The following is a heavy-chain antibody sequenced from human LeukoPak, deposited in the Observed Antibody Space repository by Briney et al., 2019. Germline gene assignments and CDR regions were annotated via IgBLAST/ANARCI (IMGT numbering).Heavy chain of an antibody. D-gene: IGHD3-9*01. CDR3: PKAPYDILTGTVNFDY. CDR2: IYHSGST. CDR1: GGSISSSNW. Sequence: SGTLSLTCAVSGGSISSSNWWSWVRQPPGKGLEWIGEIYHSGSTNYNPSLKSRVTISVDKSKNQFSLKLSSVTAADTAVYYCPKAPYDILTGTVNFDYWGQGTLVTVSS. J-gene: IGHJ4*02. V-gene: IGHV4-4*02.